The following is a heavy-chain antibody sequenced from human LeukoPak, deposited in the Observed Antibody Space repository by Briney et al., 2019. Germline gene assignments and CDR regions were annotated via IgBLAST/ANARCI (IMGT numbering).Heavy chain of an antibody. J-gene: IGHJ4*02. Sequence: ASVKVSCKASGYTFTGYYMHWVRQAPGQGLEWMGGMNPNSGNTGYAQKFQGRVTMTRNTSISTAYMELSSLRSEDTAVYYCARGGGSRERYWGQGTLVTVSS. CDR2: MNPNSGNT. CDR1: GYTFTGYY. CDR3: ARGGGSRERY. V-gene: IGHV1-8*02. D-gene: IGHD2-2*01.